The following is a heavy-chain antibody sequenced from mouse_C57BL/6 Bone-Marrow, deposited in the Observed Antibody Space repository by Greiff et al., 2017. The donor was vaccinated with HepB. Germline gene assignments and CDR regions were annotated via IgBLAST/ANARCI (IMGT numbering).Heavy chain of an antibody. CDR2: INPNNGGT. CDR3: ARKGINYYGSIHFDY. CDR1: GYTFTDYN. V-gene: IGHV1-18*01. D-gene: IGHD1-1*01. Sequence: EVQLQQSGPELVKPGASVKIPCKASGYTFTDYNMDWVKQSHGKSLEWIGDINPNNGGTIYNQKFKGKATLTVDKSSSTAYMELRSLTSEDTAVYYCARKGINYYGSIHFDYWGQGTTLTVSS. J-gene: IGHJ2*01.